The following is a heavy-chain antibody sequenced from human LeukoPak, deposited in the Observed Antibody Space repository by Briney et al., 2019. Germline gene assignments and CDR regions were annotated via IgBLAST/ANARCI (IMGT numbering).Heavy chain of an antibody. CDR3: AELGITMIGGV. V-gene: IGHV3-21*01. J-gene: IGHJ6*04. CDR1: GFIFSTYS. CDR2: ISSGSSNI. Sequence: GGSLRLSCIASGFIFSTYSMIWVRQAPGKGLEWVSSISSGSSNIYYADSVKGRFTISRDNAQNSLYLQMNSLRAEDTAVYYCAELGITMIGGVWGKGTTVTISS. D-gene: IGHD3-10*02.